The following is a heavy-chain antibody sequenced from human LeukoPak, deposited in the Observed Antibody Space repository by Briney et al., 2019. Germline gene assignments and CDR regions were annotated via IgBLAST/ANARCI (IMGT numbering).Heavy chain of an antibody. D-gene: IGHD6-13*01. CDR1: GGSISSGSYS. V-gene: IGHV4-61*02. Sequence: SETLSLTCTVSGGSISSGSYSWSWIRQPAGKGLEWIGRIYTSGSTNYNPSLKSRVTISVDTSKKQFSLKLSSVTAADTAVYYCARGSRVYYYYYMDVWGKGTTVTVSS. CDR2: IYTSGST. CDR3: ARGSRVYYYYYMDV. J-gene: IGHJ6*03.